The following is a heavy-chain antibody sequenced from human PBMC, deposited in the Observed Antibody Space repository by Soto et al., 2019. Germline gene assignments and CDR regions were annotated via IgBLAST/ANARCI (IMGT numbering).Heavy chain of an antibody. J-gene: IGHJ3*02. V-gene: IGHV3-7*01. CDR1: GFTFSSYW. CDR3: ATDIVVVPAAMGTDAFDI. D-gene: IGHD2-2*01. CDR2: IKQDGSGK. Sequence: GGSLRLSCAASGFTFSSYWMSWVRQAPGKGLEWVANIKQDGSGKYNVDSVKGRFTISRDNAKNSLYLQMNSLRAEDTAVYYCATDIVVVPAAMGTDAFDIWGQGTMVTVSS.